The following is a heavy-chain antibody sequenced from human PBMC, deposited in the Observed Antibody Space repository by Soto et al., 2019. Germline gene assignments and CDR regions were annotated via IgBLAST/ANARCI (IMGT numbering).Heavy chain of an antibody. V-gene: IGHV4-61*01. D-gene: IGHD4-17*01. CDR2: VYYSGTT. Sequence: SETLSLTCSVSGGSVSNKTYYWSWIRQPPGKRLEWIGYVYYSGTTNYNPSLKSRVTISVDLSKNQFSLRLSSVTTADTALYYRARPTALTNPLRSRYFFEYWGQGTLVTVS. CDR1: GGSVSNKTYY. CDR3: ARPTALTNPLRSRYFFEY. J-gene: IGHJ4*02.